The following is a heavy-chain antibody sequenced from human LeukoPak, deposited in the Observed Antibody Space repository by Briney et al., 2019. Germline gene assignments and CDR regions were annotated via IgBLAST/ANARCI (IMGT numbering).Heavy chain of an antibody. CDR3: ARVYTILGPIRDAFDI. V-gene: IGHV3-20*04. J-gene: IGHJ3*02. D-gene: IGHD3-3*01. CDR2: INWNGGST. CDR1: GFTFDDYG. Sequence: PGGSLRLSCAASGFTFDDYGMSWVRQAPGKGLEWVSGINWNGGSTGYADSVKGRFTISRDNAKNSLYLQMNSLRAEDTTLYYCARVYTILGPIRDAFDIWGQGTMVTVSS.